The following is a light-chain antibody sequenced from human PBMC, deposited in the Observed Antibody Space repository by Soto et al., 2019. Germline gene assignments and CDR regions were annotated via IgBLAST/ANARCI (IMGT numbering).Light chain of an antibody. Sequence: DIQMTQSPSTLSASVGDRVTITCRASQSISSWVAWYQQKPWKAPKLLIYKASSLESGVPSRFSGSGSGTEFTLTISSLKPDDFATYYCQHGGTFGQWTKVE. CDR2: KAS. CDR3: QHGGT. CDR1: QSISSW. V-gene: IGKV1-5*03. J-gene: IGKJ1*01.